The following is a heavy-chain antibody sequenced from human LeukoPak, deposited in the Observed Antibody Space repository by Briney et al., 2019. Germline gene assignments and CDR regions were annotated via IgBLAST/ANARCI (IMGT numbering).Heavy chain of an antibody. Sequence: GASVKVSCKASGYTFTSYGISWVRQAPGQGLEWMGWISTYNGNTNYAQKLQGRVTMSTDASTSTAYMELRSLRSDDTAVYYCARGADYGKIVYWGQGTLVTVSS. CDR1: GYTFTSYG. CDR2: ISTYNGNT. V-gene: IGHV1-18*01. J-gene: IGHJ4*02. D-gene: IGHD4-17*01. CDR3: ARGADYGKIVY.